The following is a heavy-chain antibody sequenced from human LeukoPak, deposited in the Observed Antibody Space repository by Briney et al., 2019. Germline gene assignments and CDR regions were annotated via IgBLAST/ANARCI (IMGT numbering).Heavy chain of an antibody. CDR2: IKEDGSEK. V-gene: IGHV3-7*03. D-gene: IGHD3-16*01. J-gene: IGHJ3*02. CDR3: ARLHSAVYYGDAFDI. Sequence: GGSLRLSCAVSGFTFSSYWMTWVRQAPGKGLEWVAKIKEDGSEKYYVDSVKGRFTVSRDNVKNSLFLQMNSLRVGDAAAYYCARLHSAVYYGDAFDIWGQGTMVTVSS. CDR1: GFTFSSYW.